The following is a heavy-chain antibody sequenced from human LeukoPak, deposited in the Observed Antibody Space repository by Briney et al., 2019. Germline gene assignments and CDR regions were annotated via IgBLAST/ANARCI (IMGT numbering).Heavy chain of an antibody. V-gene: IGHV3-23*01. CDR1: GFTFSTYS. Sequence: GGSLRLSCAASGFTFSTYSMSWVRQAPGKGLEWVSAIRSGGENSYYADSVRGRFTISRDNSRGTLSLQMNSLRAEDTAVYFCAILSWDGRGSFYWGQGTLVTVSS. D-gene: IGHD2/OR15-2a*01. CDR3: AILSWDGRGSFY. J-gene: IGHJ4*02. CDR2: IRSGGENS.